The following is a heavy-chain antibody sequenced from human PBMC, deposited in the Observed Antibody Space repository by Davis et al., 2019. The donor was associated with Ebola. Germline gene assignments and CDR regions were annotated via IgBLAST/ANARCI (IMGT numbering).Heavy chain of an antibody. D-gene: IGHD4-11*01. Sequence: PGGSLRLSCAASGFTFSSYSMNWVRQAPGKGLEWVSSISSSSSYIYYADSVKGRFTISRDNSKNTLYLQMNSLRAEDTAVYYCAKGGARTTLYYYGMDVWGQGTTVTVSS. CDR1: GFTFSSYS. CDR3: AKGGARTTLYYYGMDV. V-gene: IGHV3-21*01. J-gene: IGHJ6*02. CDR2: ISSSSSYI.